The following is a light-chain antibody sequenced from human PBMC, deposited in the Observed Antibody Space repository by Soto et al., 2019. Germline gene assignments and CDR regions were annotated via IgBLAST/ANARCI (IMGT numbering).Light chain of an antibody. V-gene: IGKV3-11*01. CDR2: EAS. CDR1: QSVGNN. CDR3: QQYDDWLRLT. Sequence: EIVLTQSPATLSLSPGERATLSCRASQSVGNNLAWYQQKPGQAPGLLIYEASTRATGIPARFSGSGSGTDFTLTISSLEPEDFAVYFCQQYDDWLRLTFGGGTKVDIK. J-gene: IGKJ4*01.